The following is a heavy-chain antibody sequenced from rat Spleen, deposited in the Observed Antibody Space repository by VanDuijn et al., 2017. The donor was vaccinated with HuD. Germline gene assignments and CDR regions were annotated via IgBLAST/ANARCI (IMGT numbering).Heavy chain of an antibody. J-gene: IGHJ2*01. CDR1: GFTFSSFP. Sequence: EVQLVESGGGLVQPGRSMKLSCAASGFTFSSFPMAWVRQAPTKGLEWVATISTTGGSTYFRDSGKGRFTISRDNAKSTLYLQMNSLRSEDTATYYCTIGSHYHDVPYYYEYWGQGVMVTVSA. V-gene: IGHV5-46*01. CDR2: ISTTGGST. D-gene: IGHD1-12*02. CDR3: TIGSHYHDVPYYYEY.